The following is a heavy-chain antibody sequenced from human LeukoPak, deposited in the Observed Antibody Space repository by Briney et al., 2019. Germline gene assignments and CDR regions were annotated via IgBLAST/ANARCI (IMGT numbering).Heavy chain of an antibody. Sequence: GGSLRLSCAASGFIFSSSAMNWVRQAPGKGLEWVSSINNDGSYIYYAGSVKGRFTISRDNSKNTLYLQMNSLRAEDTAVYYCARGPIWFGESPSYGMDVWGQGTTVTVSS. CDR1: GFIFSSSA. V-gene: IGHV3-21*01. J-gene: IGHJ6*02. D-gene: IGHD3-10*01. CDR2: INNDGSYI. CDR3: ARGPIWFGESPSYGMDV.